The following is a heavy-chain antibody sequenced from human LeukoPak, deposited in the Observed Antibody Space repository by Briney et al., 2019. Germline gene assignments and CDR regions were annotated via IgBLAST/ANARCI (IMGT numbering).Heavy chain of an antibody. Sequence: PSETLSLTCSVSGGSISNNDYYWGWIRQPPGKGLEWIGSIYHSGITHYNPSLKSRLTISIDTSKNSFSLKLTSVTAADTAVYYCGRDPAAVPAGFWGQGTLVTVS. D-gene: IGHD2-2*01. J-gene: IGHJ4*02. CDR2: IYHSGIT. CDR1: GGSISNNDYY. V-gene: IGHV4-39*07. CDR3: GRDPAAVPAGF.